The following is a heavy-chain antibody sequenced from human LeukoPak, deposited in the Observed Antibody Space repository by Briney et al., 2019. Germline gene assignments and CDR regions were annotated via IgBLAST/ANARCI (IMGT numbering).Heavy chain of an antibody. V-gene: IGHV3-20*04. J-gene: IGHJ4*02. Sequence: PGGSLRLSCAASGFTFDDYGMSWVRQAPGKGLEWVSGINWNGGSTGYADSVKGRFTVSRDNAKNSLYLRMNSLRVEDTALYYCARGIRFLEWLSGSDYWGQGTLVTVSS. CDR1: GFTFDDYG. D-gene: IGHD3-3*01. CDR2: INWNGGST. CDR3: ARGIRFLEWLSGSDY.